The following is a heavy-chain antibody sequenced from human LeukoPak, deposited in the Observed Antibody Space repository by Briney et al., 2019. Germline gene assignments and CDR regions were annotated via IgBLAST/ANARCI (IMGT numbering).Heavy chain of an antibody. CDR2: INHSGST. J-gene: IGHJ4*02. CDR1: GFTFSNAW. CDR3: ARSPSGWHPYYFDY. V-gene: IGHV4-34*01. Sequence: PGGSLRLSCAASGFTFSNAWMSWIRQPPGKGLEWIGEINHSGSTNYNPSLKSRVTISVDTSKNQFSLKLSSVTAADTAVYYCARSPSGWHPYYFDYWGQGTLVTVSS. D-gene: IGHD2-15*01.